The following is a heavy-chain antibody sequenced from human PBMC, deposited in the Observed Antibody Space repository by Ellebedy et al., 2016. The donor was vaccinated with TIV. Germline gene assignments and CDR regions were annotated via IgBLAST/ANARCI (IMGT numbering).Heavy chain of an antibody. Sequence: MPSETLSLTCTVSGDSISGYYWSWIRQPPGKRLEWLASIYYSGYTNHNPSLKNRVTVSLDTSKNQFSLKLSSVTAADTAVYYCASSRERPLYWYFGLWGRGTLVTVSS. J-gene: IGHJ2*01. CDR1: GDSISGYY. CDR2: IYYSGYT. V-gene: IGHV4-59*01. D-gene: IGHD5-24*01. CDR3: ASSRERPLYWYFGL.